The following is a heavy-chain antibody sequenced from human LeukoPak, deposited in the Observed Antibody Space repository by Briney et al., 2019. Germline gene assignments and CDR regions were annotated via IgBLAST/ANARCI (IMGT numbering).Heavy chain of an antibody. D-gene: IGHD2-8*01. CDR1: GFTFSSYG. Sequence: GGSLRLSCAASGFTFSSYGMHWVRQAPGKGLEWVAFIRHDGSNKYYADSVKGRFTISRDNSKNTLYLQMNSLRAEDTAVYYCAKDSYGRSFDYWGQGTLVTVSS. V-gene: IGHV3-30*02. CDR3: AKDSYGRSFDY. J-gene: IGHJ4*02. CDR2: IRHDGSNK.